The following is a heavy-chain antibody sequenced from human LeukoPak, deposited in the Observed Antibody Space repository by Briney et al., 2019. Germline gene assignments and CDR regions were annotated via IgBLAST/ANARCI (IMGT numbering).Heavy chain of an antibody. J-gene: IGHJ5*02. CDR2: IKHDGSEK. CDR3: ARASYSPNWFDP. D-gene: IGHD4-11*01. Sequence: GGSLRLSCAPYGFTFSTSWMSWVRQAPGKGLEWVANIKHDGSEKYYVDSVKGRFTISRDNARNSLYLQMNSLRAEDTAVYYCARASYSPNWFDPWGQGTLVTVSS. V-gene: IGHV3-7*01. CDR1: GFTFSTSW.